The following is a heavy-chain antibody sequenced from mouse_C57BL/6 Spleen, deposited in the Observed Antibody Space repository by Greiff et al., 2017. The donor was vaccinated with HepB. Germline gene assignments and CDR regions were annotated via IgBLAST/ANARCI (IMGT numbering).Heavy chain of an antibody. D-gene: IGHD3-2*02. CDR3: ARYSSGYAAMDY. CDR1: GYTFTSYW. V-gene: IGHV1-61*01. Sequence: ELVRPGSSVKLSCKASGYTFTSYWMDWVKQRPGQGLEWIGNIYPSDSETHYNQKFKDKATLTVDKSSSTAYMQLSSLTSEDSAVYYCARYSSGYAAMDYWGQGTSVTVSS. J-gene: IGHJ4*01. CDR2: IYPSDSET.